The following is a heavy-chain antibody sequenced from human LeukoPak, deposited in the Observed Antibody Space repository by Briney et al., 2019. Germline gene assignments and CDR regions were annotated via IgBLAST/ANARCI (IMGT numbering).Heavy chain of an antibody. CDR2: IYPGDSNT. J-gene: IGHJ4*02. V-gene: IGHV5-51*01. Sequence: GESLKISCKGSGYSFTNYWIAWMRQMPGKGLEWMGIIYPGDSNTRYNPSFQGQVSISADKSISTAYLQWSSLEASDTAMYYCARQHPGLFATDYWGQGTLVTVSS. CDR1: GYSFTNYW. CDR3: ARQHPGLFATDY.